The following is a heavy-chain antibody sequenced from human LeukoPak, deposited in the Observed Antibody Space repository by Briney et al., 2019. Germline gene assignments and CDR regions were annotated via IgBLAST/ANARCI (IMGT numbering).Heavy chain of an antibody. CDR3: ARRRTMIVVVPNAFDI. D-gene: IGHD3-22*01. Sequence: NPSETLSLTCTVSGGSISSSSYYWGWIRQPPGKGLEWIGSIYHSGSTYYNPSLKSRVTISVDTSKNQFSLKLSSVTAADTAVYYCARRRTMIVVVPNAFDIWGQGTMVTVSS. V-gene: IGHV4-39*07. CDR2: IYHSGST. J-gene: IGHJ3*02. CDR1: GGSISSSSYY.